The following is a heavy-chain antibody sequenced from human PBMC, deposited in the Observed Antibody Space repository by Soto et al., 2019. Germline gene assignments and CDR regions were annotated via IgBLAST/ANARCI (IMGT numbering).Heavy chain of an antibody. CDR2: ISYDGSNK. D-gene: IGHD3-22*01. CDR1: GFTSSSYA. J-gene: IGHJ3*02. V-gene: IGHV3-30-3*01. Sequence: GGSLRLSCAASGFTSSSYAMHWVRQAPGKGLEWVAVISYDGSNKYYADSVKGRFTISRDNSKNTLYLQMNSLRAEDTAVYYCARDLTPGNYYDSSGSNRWDAFDIWGQGTMVTVSS. CDR3: ARDLTPGNYYDSSGSNRWDAFDI.